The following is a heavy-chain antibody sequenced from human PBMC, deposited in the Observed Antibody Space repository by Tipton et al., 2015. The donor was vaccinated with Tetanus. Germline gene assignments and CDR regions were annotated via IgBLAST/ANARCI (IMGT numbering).Heavy chain of an antibody. D-gene: IGHD6-13*01. CDR2: IYQNGDA. J-gene: IGHJ4*02. CDR1: GGSVSSGSYY. Sequence: TLSLTCTVSGGSVSSGSYYWSWIRQPPGKGLEWIAYIYQNGDANYNPSLQSRVTISVDTSKNQFSLKLSSVTAADTAVYYCARGVIAAAGRGLDYWGQGTLVTVSS. V-gene: IGHV4-61*01. CDR3: ARGVIAAAGRGLDY.